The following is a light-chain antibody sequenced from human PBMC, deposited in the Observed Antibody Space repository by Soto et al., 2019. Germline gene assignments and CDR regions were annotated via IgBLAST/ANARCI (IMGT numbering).Light chain of an antibody. CDR2: AAS. J-gene: IGKJ1*01. Sequence: DIQMTQSPSSLSASVGDRVTITCRASQGISTYLNWYQQKPGKAPKLLIYAASSLQSGVPSRFSGSGSGTDFTLTISSLEPEDFAVYYCQQRDIWPWTFGQGTKVDIK. CDR3: QQRDIWPWT. V-gene: IGKV1-39*01. CDR1: QGISTY.